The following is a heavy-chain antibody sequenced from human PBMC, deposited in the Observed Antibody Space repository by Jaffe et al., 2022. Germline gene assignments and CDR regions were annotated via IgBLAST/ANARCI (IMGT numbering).Heavy chain of an antibody. CDR1: GGSISSYY. CDR3: ARGYYYDSSGYLTGIDY. CDR2: IYYSGST. V-gene: IGHV4-59*01. D-gene: IGHD3-22*01. Sequence: QVQLQESGPGLVKPSETLSLTCTVSGGSISSYYWSWIRQPPGKGLEWIGYIYYSGSTNYNPSLKSRVTISVDTSKNQFSLKLSSVTAADTAVYYCARGYYYDSSGYLTGIDYWGQGTLVTVSS. J-gene: IGHJ4*02.